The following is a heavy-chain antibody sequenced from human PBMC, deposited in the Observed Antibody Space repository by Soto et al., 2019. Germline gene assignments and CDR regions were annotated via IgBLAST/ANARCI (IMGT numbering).Heavy chain of an antibody. Sequence: GGSLRLSCAASGFTFSSYSMNWVRQAPGKGLEWVSSISSSSSYIYCADSVKGRFTISRDNAKNSLYLQMNSLRAEDTAVYYCARGQITIFGVVGDYYYYGMDVWGQGTTVTVSS. J-gene: IGHJ6*02. V-gene: IGHV3-21*01. CDR3: ARGQITIFGVVGDYYYYGMDV. CDR2: ISSSSSYI. D-gene: IGHD3-3*01. CDR1: GFTFSSYS.